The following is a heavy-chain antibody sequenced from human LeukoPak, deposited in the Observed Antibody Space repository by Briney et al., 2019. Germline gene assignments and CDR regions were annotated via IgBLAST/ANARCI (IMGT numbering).Heavy chain of an antibody. CDR1: GFTFSSYG. CDR3: AKGLYGSGPGGIDY. CDR2: IWYDGSNK. D-gene: IGHD3-10*01. J-gene: IGHJ4*02. V-gene: IGHV3-33*06. Sequence: PGGSLRLSCAASGFTFSSYGMHWVRQAPGKGLEWVAVIWYDGSNKYYADSVKGRFTISRDNSKNTLYLQMNSLRAEDTAVYYCAKGLYGSGPGGIDYWGQGALVTVSS.